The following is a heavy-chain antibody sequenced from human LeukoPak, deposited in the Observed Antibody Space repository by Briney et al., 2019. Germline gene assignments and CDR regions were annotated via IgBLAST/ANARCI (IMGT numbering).Heavy chain of an antibody. CDR3: AREGCTSTGCYRKDFDY. Sequence: ASVKVSCKASGYTFTSNYMHWVRQAPGQGLEWMGIINPSGGSTNYAQKFQGRVTMTRDTSTSTVYMELSSLRSDDTAVYYCAREGCTSTGCYRKDFDYWGLGTLVTVSS. CDR1: GYTFTSNY. CDR2: INPSGGST. J-gene: IGHJ4*02. V-gene: IGHV1-46*01. D-gene: IGHD2-2*01.